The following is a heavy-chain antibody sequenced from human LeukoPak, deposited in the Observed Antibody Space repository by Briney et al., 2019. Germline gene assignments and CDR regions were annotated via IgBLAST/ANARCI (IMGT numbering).Heavy chain of an antibody. V-gene: IGHV4-59*01. CDR1: GASITSYN. D-gene: IGHD2-21*01. CDR3: ASNVYCDGHCFDH. CDR2: IYYRGST. J-gene: IGHJ4*02. Sequence: PSETLSLTCTVSGASITSYNLSWIRQPPGKGLEWIGYIYYRGSTMYNPSLRSRVTISADTSKNQFSLRLTSVTTADTALYYCASNVYCDGHCFDHWGQGTLVTVSS.